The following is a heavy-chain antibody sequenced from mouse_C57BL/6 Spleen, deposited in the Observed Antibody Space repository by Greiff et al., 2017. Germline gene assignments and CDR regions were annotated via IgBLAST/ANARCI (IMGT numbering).Heavy chain of an antibody. V-gene: IGHV1-22*01. D-gene: IGHD1-1*01. J-gene: IGHJ1*03. CDR2: INPNNGGT. CDR1: GYTFTDYN. Sequence: VQLQQSGPELVKPGASVKMSCKASGYTFTDYNMHWVKQSHGKSLEWIGYINPNNGGTSYNQKFKGTATLTVNKSSSTAYMELRSLTSEDSAVYYCAREAYGSSFNWYFDVWGTGTTVTVSS. CDR3: AREAYGSSFNWYFDV.